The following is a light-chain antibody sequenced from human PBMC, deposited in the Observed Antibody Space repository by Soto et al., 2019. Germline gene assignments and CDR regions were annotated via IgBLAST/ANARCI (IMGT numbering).Light chain of an antibody. V-gene: IGKV1-27*01. CDR1: QDISSF. CDR3: QKYNGAPQT. Sequence: DIQMTQSPSTLSGSVGDRVTITCRASQDISSFLAWYQQKPGKVPKLLIYAASTLQSGVPSRFSGSGSGTDFTLTISSLQPEDFATYFCQKYNGAPQTFGQGTKVDIK. J-gene: IGKJ1*01. CDR2: AAS.